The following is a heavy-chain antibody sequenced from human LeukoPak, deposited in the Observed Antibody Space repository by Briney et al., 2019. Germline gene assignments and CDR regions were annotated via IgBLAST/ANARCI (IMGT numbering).Heavy chain of an antibody. CDR2: IYSSDST. CDR1: GVTVSKNY. CDR3: ARDRDYYGSGSYYNGLDY. Sequence: GGSLRLSCAASGVTVSKNYMSWVRQAPGKGLEWVSVIYSSDSTYYADSVKGRFTISRDNSKSTLFLQMNSLRAEDTAVYYCARDRDYYGSGSYYNGLDYWGQGTLVTVSS. J-gene: IGHJ4*02. V-gene: IGHV3-66*01. D-gene: IGHD3-10*01.